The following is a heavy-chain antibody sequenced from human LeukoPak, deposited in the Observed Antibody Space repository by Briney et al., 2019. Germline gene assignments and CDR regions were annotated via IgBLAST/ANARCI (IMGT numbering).Heavy chain of an antibody. D-gene: IGHD5-18*01. CDR3: ARDGFYTAIGSAFDY. CDR2: IIPILGIA. V-gene: IGHV1-69*04. CDR1: GGTFSSYA. J-gene: IGHJ4*02. Sequence: GASVKVSCKASGGTFSSYAISWVRQAPGQGLEWMGRIIPILGIANYAQKFQGRVTITADKSTSTAYMEPSSLRSEDTAVYYCARDGFYTAIGSAFDYWGQGTLVTVSS.